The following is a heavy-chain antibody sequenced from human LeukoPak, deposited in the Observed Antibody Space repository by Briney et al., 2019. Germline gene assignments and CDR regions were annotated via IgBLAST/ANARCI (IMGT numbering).Heavy chain of an antibody. J-gene: IGHJ4*02. CDR3: ARGYGSGSHYFDY. Sequence: SETLSLTCTVSGDSISSYYWSWLRQPPGKGLEWIGYIYYSGSTNYNPSLKSRVTISVDTSKNQFSLKLSSVTAADTALYYCARGYGSGSHYFDYWGQGSLVTVSS. D-gene: IGHD3-10*01. V-gene: IGHV4-59*01. CDR2: IYYSGST. CDR1: GDSISSYY.